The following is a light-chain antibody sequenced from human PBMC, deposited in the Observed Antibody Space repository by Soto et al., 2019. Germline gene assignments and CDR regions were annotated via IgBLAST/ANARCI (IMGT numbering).Light chain of an antibody. CDR1: QSVTSRY. V-gene: IGKV3D-15*01. CDR3: QQYNSYSPT. Sequence: EIEMTQSPATLSVSPGERATLSCRPSQSVTSRYLAWYQQKPGQAPRLLVYGASSRATGIPDRVSGSGSGTEFTLTISSLQPDDFATYYCQQYNSYSPTFGQGTKVDI. CDR2: GAS. J-gene: IGKJ1*01.